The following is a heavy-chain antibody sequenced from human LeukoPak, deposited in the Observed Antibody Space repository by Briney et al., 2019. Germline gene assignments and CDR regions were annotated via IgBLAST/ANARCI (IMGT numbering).Heavy chain of an antibody. CDR2: ISWNSGTI. CDR3: AKDSSERGYFGSGSSFDS. Sequence: GRSLRLSCAASGFTFDDYAMHWVRQGPGKGLEWVSGISWNSGTIDYADSVKGRFTISRDNAKNSLYLQMNSLSSEDTASYYCAKDSSERGYFGSGSSFDSWGQGTLVTVSS. CDR1: GFTFDDYA. V-gene: IGHV3-9*01. D-gene: IGHD3-10*01. J-gene: IGHJ4*02.